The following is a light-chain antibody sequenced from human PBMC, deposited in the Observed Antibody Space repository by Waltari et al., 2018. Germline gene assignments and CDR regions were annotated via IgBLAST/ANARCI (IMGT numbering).Light chain of an antibody. CDR1: QSVSRT. J-gene: IGKJ1*01. Sequence: EIVLPQSPGTLSLYPGERATLSCRASQSVSRTLAWYQQKPGQAPRLLIYGASTRATGIPERFSGGGSGTDFSLTISRLEPEDFAVYYCQHYVRLPVTFGQGTKVEIK. CDR3: QHYVRLPVT. CDR2: GAS. V-gene: IGKV3-20*01.